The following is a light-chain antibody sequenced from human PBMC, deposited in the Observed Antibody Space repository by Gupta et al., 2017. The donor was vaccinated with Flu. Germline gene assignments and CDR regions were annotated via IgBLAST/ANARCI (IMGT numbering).Light chain of an antibody. V-gene: IGKV1-39*01. J-gene: IGKJ1*01. Sequence: DIQMTQSPPSLSASIGDGVTITCRASQDIVMYLNWYQQKPGKAPQLLIQGASRLQSGAPSRFSGSGSGTHFTLTISTLQPEDSATYYCQQSDGVPTFGQGTKVEI. CDR1: QDIVMY. CDR3: QQSDGVPT. CDR2: GAS.